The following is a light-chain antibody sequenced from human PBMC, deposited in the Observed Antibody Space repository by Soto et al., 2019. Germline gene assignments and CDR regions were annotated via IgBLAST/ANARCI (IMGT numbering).Light chain of an antibody. CDR2: RNN. J-gene: IGLJ1*01. V-gene: IGLV1-47*01. CDR1: SSNIGSNS. Sequence: QSVLTQPPSAPGTPGQRVTISCSGSSSNIGSNSVYWYQQLPGTAPKLLIYRNNQRPSGVPDRFSGSKSGTSASLAITGLRSEDEADYYCAAWDGSLSGVVFGTGTKLTVL. CDR3: AAWDGSLSGVV.